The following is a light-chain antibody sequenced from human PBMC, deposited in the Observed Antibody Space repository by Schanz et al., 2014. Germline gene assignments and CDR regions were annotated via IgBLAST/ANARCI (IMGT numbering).Light chain of an antibody. J-gene: IGLJ3*02. V-gene: IGLV2-14*01. Sequence: QSVLTQPASVSGSPGQSITISCTGTSSDVGGYNYVSWYQQHPGKAPKLMIYDVSNRPSGVSNRFSGSKSGNTASLTISGLQAEDEADYYCTSYISSSFFWVFGGGTKVTVL. CDR3: TSYISSSFFWV. CDR2: DVS. CDR1: SSDVGGYNY.